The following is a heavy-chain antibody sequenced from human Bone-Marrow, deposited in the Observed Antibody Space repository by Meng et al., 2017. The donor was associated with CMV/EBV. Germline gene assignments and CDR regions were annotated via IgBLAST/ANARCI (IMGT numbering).Heavy chain of an antibody. CDR2: IIPIFGTA. CDR3: AQGLMVYED. CDR1: GGTFRSYA. Sequence: KLSYKASGGTFRSYAIRWVRQAPGQGLEWMGGIIPIFGTANYAQKFQGRVTITTDESTSTAYMELSSLRSEDTAVYYCAQGLMVYEDWGQGTLVTVSS. J-gene: IGHJ4*02. D-gene: IGHD2-8*01. V-gene: IGHV1-69*05.